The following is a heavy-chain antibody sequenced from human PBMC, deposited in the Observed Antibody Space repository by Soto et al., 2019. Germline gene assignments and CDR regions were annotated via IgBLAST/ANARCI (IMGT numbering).Heavy chain of an antibody. CDR1: GFTFSSYA. J-gene: IGHJ2*01. V-gene: IGHV3-23*01. Sequence: GGSLRLSCAASGFTFSSYAMNWVRQAPGKGLEWVSGISGSGGSTYYTDSVKGRFIISRDKSKKTLYVQMNSLRAEDTAVYYCAKDASSSGWYWYFDLWGRGTLVTVSS. CDR3: AKDASSSGWYWYFDL. D-gene: IGHD6-19*01. CDR2: ISGSGGST.